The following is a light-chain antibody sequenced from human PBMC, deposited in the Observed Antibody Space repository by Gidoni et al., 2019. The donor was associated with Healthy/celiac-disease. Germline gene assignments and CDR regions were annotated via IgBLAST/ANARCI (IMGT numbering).Light chain of an antibody. V-gene: IGLV3-1*01. CDR2: QDS. CDR1: KLGDKY. CDR3: QAWDSRTHGV. Sequence: SYHLTPPPSVSVSPGQTASITCSGDKLGDKYACWYQQKPGQSPVLVIYQDSKRPSGIPERFSGSNSGNTATLTISGTQAMDEADYYCQAWDSRTHGVCGGGTKLTVL. J-gene: IGLJ2*01.